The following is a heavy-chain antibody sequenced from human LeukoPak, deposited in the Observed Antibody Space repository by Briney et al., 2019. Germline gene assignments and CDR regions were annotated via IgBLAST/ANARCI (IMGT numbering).Heavy chain of an antibody. CDR1: GGTFSSYA. CDR2: IIPIFGTA. D-gene: IGHD1-26*01. Sequence: GSSVKVSCKASGGTFSSYAISWVRQAPGQGLEWMGGIIPIFGTANYAQKFQGRVTITADESTSTAYMELSSLRSDDTAVYYCARVGGRTVGAYFDYWGQGTLVTVSS. V-gene: IGHV1-69*01. CDR3: ARVGGRTVGAYFDY. J-gene: IGHJ4*02.